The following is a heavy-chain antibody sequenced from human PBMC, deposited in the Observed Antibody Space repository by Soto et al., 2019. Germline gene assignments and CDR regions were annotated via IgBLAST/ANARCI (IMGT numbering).Heavy chain of an antibody. D-gene: IGHD3-10*01. CDR3: ARDAGSWGY. CDR2: ISSSSSTT. V-gene: IGHV3-48*02. J-gene: IGHJ4*02. Sequence: EVQLVESGGGLVQPGGSLRLSCAASGFTFTTYSMNGVRQAPGKGLEWVSYISSSSSTTYYADSVKGRFTISRDNAKNSLYLRRTSLRDEDTAVYYCARDAGSWGYWGQGTLVTVSS. CDR1: GFTFTTYS.